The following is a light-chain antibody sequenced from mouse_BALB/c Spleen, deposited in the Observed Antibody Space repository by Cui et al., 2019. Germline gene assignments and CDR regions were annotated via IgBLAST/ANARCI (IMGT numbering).Light chain of an antibody. Sequence: DIQINKSAFSLSAFLRDPITITCHASQYINLCLSWYQQKPGNIPKLLIYEASNLHTGVPTRFSGSGSGTGFTLTISSLQHEDIATYYCQQGKSYPLTFGAGTKLEVK. CDR2: EAS. CDR1: QYINLC. CDR3: QQGKSYPLT. V-gene: IGKV10-96*01. J-gene: IGKJ5*01.